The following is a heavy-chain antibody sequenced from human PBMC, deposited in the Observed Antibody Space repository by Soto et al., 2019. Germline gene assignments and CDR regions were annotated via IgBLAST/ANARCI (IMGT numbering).Heavy chain of an antibody. J-gene: IGHJ4*02. Sequence: EVQLLESGGALVQPGGSLRLSCAASGFTFSTYAMTWVRQAPGKGLERVASLTNTGDSTHYPDSVKGRFTISRDNSKNTMYLQMSSLRAEYTAVYYCARGGPRDGYRDLDYWGQGTQVTVSS. CDR1: GFTFSTYA. CDR2: LTNTGDST. CDR3: ARGGPRDGYRDLDY. D-gene: IGHD5-18*01. V-gene: IGHV3-23*01.